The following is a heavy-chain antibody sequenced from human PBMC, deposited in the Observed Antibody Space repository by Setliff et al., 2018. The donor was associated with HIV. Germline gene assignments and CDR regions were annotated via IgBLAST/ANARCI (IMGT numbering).Heavy chain of an antibody. D-gene: IGHD6-13*01. CDR1: GPSINIHY. J-gene: IGHJ4*02. Sequence: SETLSLTCTVSGPSINIHYWSWIRQSPGKAFEWIGYIYSTGSTNYNPSLQSRVTIPMVASRNQFSLKVTSVTAADAAVYYCARLPDINSWPFDYWARGTLVTVSS. V-gene: IGHV4-59*11. CDR2: IYSTGST. CDR3: ARLPDINSWPFDY.